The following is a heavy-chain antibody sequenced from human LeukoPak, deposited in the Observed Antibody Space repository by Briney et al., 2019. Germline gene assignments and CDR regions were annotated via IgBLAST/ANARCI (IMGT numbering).Heavy chain of an antibody. J-gene: IGHJ4*02. CDR2: ISYDGSNK. Sequence: GRSLRLSCAASGFTFSSYGMHWVRQAPGKGLEWVAVISYDGSNKYYADSVKGRFTISRDNSKNTLYLQMNSLRAEDTAVYYCAKDSWHDSSGYPDYRGQGTLVTVSS. CDR3: AKDSWHDSSGYPDY. CDR1: GFTFSSYG. V-gene: IGHV3-30*18. D-gene: IGHD3-22*01.